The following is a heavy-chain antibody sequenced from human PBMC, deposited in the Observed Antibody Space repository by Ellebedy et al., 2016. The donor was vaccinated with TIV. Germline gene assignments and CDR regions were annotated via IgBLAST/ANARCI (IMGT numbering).Heavy chain of an antibody. Sequence: MPSETLSLTCTVSGGSMSSDYWNWIRQPPGKGLEWIGYIYYSGNTNYNPSLKSRVTISLNTSKNQFSLKLTSVTAADTAVYYCARDRHGSGMGYWGQGTLVTVSS. CDR1: GGSMSSDY. CDR3: ARDRHGSGMGY. J-gene: IGHJ4*02. D-gene: IGHD3-10*01. V-gene: IGHV4-59*01. CDR2: IYYSGNT.